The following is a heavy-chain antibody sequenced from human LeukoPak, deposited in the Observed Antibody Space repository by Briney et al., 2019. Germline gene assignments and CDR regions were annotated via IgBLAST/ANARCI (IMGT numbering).Heavy chain of an antibody. J-gene: IGHJ3*02. CDR2: IYYSGRT. V-gene: IGHV4-59*01. Sequence: PSETLSLTCTVSGGSISTYYWNWIRQPPGKGLEWIGYIYYSGRTNYNPSLNSRVTISVDTSKNQFSLKLTSVTAADTAVYYCARDPPGHVAFDIWGQGTMVTVSS. CDR3: ARDPPGHVAFDI. CDR1: GGSISTYY.